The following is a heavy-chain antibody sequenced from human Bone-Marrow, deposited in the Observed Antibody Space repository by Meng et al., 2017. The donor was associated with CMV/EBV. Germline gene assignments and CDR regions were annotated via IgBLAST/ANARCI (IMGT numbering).Heavy chain of an antibody. D-gene: IGHD6-19*01. Sequence: SGFSCSDYYMSWIRQAPGKGLEWVSYISGSGSNINYVDSVKGRFTISRDNAKNSLYLQMNSLRAEDTAVYYCARTPDLVAGTGYFDYWGQGTLVTVSS. J-gene: IGHJ4*02. CDR1: GFSCSDYY. CDR2: ISGSGSNI. CDR3: ARTPDLVAGTGYFDY. V-gene: IGHV3-11*01.